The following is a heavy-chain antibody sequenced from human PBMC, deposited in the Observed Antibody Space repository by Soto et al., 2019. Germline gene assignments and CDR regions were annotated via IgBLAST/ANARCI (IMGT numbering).Heavy chain of an antibody. D-gene: IGHD3-16*01. CDR1: GYTFTNFG. V-gene: IGHV1-18*01. Sequence: GASGKVSCKASGYTFTNFGISWVRQAPGQGLEWMGWISAYNGNTNYAQKFQGRVTMTTDTSTSTAYMELRSLISDDTAVYYCAKGGTPIDHWGQGTLVTVSS. J-gene: IGHJ4*02. CDR2: ISAYNGNT. CDR3: AKGGTPIDH.